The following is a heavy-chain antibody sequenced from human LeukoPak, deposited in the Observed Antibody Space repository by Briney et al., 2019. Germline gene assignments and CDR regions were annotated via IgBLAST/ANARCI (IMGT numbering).Heavy chain of an antibody. CDR3: ARHDDSSGYWDAFDI. Sequence: ASVKVSCKASGYTFTNYYIHWVRQAPGQGLEWMGWINPNSGGTNYAQKFQGRVTMTRDTSISTAYMELSRLTSDDTAVYYCARHDDSSGYWDAFDIWGQGTMVSVSS. J-gene: IGHJ3*02. D-gene: IGHD3-22*01. CDR2: INPNSGGT. V-gene: IGHV1-2*02. CDR1: GYTFTNYY.